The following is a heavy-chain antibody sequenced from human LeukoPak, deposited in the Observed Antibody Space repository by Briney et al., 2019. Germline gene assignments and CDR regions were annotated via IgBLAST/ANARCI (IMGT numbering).Heavy chain of an antibody. CDR1: GFTFTGYA. CDR3: AMIPSDDAFDI. CDR2: ISGYYGST. J-gene: IGHJ3*02. D-gene: IGHD6-19*01. Sequence: GGSLRLSCAASGFTFTGYAMSWVRQVPGKGLEWVSTISGYYGSTNYADSVRGRFTISRDNSKNTLYLQMNSLRAEDTAVYYCAMIPSDDAFDIWGQGTMVTVSS. V-gene: IGHV3-23*01.